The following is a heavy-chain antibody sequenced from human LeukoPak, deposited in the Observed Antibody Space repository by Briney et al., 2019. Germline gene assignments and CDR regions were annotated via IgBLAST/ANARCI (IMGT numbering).Heavy chain of an antibody. CDR3: ASQLTRPDDSRPGNELDY. CDR2: IIPIFGTA. Sequence: GASVKVSCKASGGTFSSYAVSWVRQAPGQGLEWMGGIIPIFGTANYAQKFQGRVTITTDESTSTAYMELRSLRSEDTAVYYCASQLTRPDDSRPGNELDYWGQGTLVTVSS. V-gene: IGHV1-69*05. D-gene: IGHD6-6*01. J-gene: IGHJ4*02. CDR1: GGTFSSYA.